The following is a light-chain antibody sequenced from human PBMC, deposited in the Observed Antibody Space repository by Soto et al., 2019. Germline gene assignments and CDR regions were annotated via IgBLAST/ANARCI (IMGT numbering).Light chain of an antibody. V-gene: IGKV3-20*01. CDR3: QQYGSYRT. Sequence: ESVVPQSPRTLSLSPGERATLSCRASRSVSSCYLAWYQQKPGQAPRLLIYGASSRATGIPDRFSGSGSGTDFTITSRRVEHEDSAVYYCQQYGSYRTFGQGTKVDIK. CDR2: GAS. J-gene: IGKJ1*01. CDR1: RSVSSCY.